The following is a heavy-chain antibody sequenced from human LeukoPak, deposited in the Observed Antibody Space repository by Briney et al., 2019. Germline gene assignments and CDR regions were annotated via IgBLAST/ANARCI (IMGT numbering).Heavy chain of an antibody. D-gene: IGHD3-10*01. V-gene: IGHV1-18*01. Sequence: GASVKVSCKASGYTFTSYGISWVRQAPGQGLEWMGWISAYNGNTNYAQKLQGRVTMTTDTSTSTAYMELRSLRSDDTAVYYCARDQGYSYYYGSGSYSRHDYWGQGTLVTVSS. CDR3: ARDQGYSYYYGSGSYSRHDY. CDR2: ISAYNGNT. CDR1: GYTFTSYG. J-gene: IGHJ4*02.